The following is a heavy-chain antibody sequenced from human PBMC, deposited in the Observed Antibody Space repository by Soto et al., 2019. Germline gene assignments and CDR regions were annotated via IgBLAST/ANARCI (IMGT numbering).Heavy chain of an antibody. D-gene: IGHD1-20*01. CDR1: GFSLTSPGMC. J-gene: IGHJ6*02. Sequence: SGTTLVNPTETLTLTCTFSGFSLTSPGMCVRWIRQPPGKALEWLALIERDDDDKYYSTSLKTRLTISKDTRKNQVVLTMANMDPADTGTYYCARSIRGPRRFNGMDVWGQGTTVTVSS. V-gene: IGHV2-70*13. CDR2: IERDDDDK. CDR3: ARSIRGPRRFNGMDV.